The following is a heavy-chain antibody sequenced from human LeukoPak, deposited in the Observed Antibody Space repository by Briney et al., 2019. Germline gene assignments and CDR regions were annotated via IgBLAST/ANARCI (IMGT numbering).Heavy chain of an antibody. Sequence: GGSLRLSCAASEFTFSNYWIHWVRQAPGKGLVWVSRINSDGSGTNYADSVKGRFTISRDNSNNTFYLQMKSLRAEDTAVYYCAREVGSGNSDRYFDYWGQGTLVTVSS. CDR3: AREVGSGNSDRYFDY. J-gene: IGHJ4*02. CDR2: INSDGSGT. V-gene: IGHV3-74*01. D-gene: IGHD3-10*01. CDR1: EFTFSNYW.